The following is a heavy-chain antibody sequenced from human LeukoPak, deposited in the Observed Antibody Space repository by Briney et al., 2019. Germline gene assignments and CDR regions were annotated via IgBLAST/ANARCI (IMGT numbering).Heavy chain of an antibody. CDR2: IYYSGST. CDR3: ARRGIAAAGNFDY. V-gene: IGHV4-59*11. Sequence: SETLSLTCTVSGGSISSHYWSWIRQPPGKGLEWIGYIYYSGSTNYSPSLKSRVTISVDTSKNQFSLKLSSVTAADTAAYYCARRGIAAAGNFDYWGQGTLVTVSS. J-gene: IGHJ4*02. D-gene: IGHD6-13*01. CDR1: GGSISSHY.